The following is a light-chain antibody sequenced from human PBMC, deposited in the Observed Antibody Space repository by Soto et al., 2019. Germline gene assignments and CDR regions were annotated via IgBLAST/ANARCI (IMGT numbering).Light chain of an antibody. CDR3: QQYGSSRT. J-gene: IGKJ1*01. V-gene: IGKV3-20*01. CDR2: GAS. CDR1: QSLPSNS. Sequence: IGLTHSPSTLSLTPLKRATLSFVASQSLPSNSLACYQQKPGQAPRLLIYGASSRATGIPDRFSGSGSGTDFTLTISRLEPEDFAVYYCQQYGSSRTFGQGTKVDIK.